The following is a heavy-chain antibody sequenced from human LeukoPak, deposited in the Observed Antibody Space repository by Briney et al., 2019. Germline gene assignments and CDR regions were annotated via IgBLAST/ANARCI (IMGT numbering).Heavy chain of an antibody. Sequence: SETLSLTCTVSSGSISSSTYYWGWIRQPPGKGLEWIGTIYYTGSTYYNPSLKSRVTISVDTSKNQFSLKLSSVTAADTAVYYCARRKSVSDYIDYWGQGTLVTVSS. J-gene: IGHJ4*02. V-gene: IGHV4-39*01. D-gene: IGHD5/OR15-5a*01. CDR1: SGSISSSTYY. CDR3: ARRKSVSDYIDY. CDR2: IYYTGST.